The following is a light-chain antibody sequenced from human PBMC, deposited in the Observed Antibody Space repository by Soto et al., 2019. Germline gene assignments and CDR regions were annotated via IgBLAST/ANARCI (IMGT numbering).Light chain of an antibody. CDR2: EDD. V-gene: IGLV2-23*01. CDR1: SGDVGNYNL. J-gene: IGLJ7*01. CDR3: CSYLGSSHV. Sequence: QSALTQPASVSGSPGQSITISCTGTSGDVGNYNLVSWYQQHPAKAPKIILYEDDKRPSGVSNRFSGSKSGDTASLTISGLQSEDEAAYSCCSYLGSSHVFGGGTQLTVL.